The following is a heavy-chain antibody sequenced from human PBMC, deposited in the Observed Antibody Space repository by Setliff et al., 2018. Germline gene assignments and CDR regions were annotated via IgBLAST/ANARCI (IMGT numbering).Heavy chain of an antibody. J-gene: IGHJ6*03. D-gene: IGHD3-22*01. CDR2: INSDGSST. CDR1: GFTFSSYW. V-gene: IGHV3-74*01. Sequence: GGSLRLSCAASGFTFSSYWMHWVRQVPGKGLVWVSRINSDGSSTSYADSVKGRFTISRDNAKNTLFLQMNSLRVEDTAVYYCATNPRKGRSGGYYYDDPYYYYMDVWGKGTTVTVSS. CDR3: ATNPRKGRSGGYYYDDPYYYYMDV.